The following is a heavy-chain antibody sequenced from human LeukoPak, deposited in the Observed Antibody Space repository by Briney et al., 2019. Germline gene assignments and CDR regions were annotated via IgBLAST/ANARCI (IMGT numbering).Heavy chain of an antibody. V-gene: IGHV4-39*07. CDR3: ARDLVRGYDILTGYSLIDY. CDR1: GGSISSSSYY. CDR2: IYYSGST. J-gene: IGHJ4*02. D-gene: IGHD3-9*01. Sequence: PSETLSLTCTVSGGSISSSSYYWGWIRQPPGKGLEWIGSIYYSGSTYYNPSLRSRVTISVDTSKNQFSLKLSSVTAADTAVYYCARDLVRGYDILTGYSLIDYWGQGTLVTVSS.